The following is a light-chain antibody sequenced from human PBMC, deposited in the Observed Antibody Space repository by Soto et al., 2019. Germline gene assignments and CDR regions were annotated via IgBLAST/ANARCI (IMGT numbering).Light chain of an antibody. CDR3: QQSYNTYHLT. V-gene: IGKV1-39*01. CDR2: GAS. J-gene: IGKJ4*01. CDR1: QSISNF. Sequence: DIQMTQSPSSLSASVGDRVTITCRASQSISNFLNWYQQKPGTAPNLLIYGASTLQSGVPSRFSGSGSGTDFTLTISSLQPEDFATYYCQQSYNTYHLTFGGGTKVDIK.